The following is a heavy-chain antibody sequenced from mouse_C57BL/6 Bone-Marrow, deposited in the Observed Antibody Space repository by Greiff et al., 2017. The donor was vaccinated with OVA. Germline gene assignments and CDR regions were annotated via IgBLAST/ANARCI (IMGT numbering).Heavy chain of an antibody. CDR3: ARGLPIRYFDY. CDR1: GYTFTDYY. J-gene: IGHJ2*01. CDR2: INPNNGGT. V-gene: IGHV1-26*01. Sequence: VQLQQSGPELVKPGASVKISCKASGYTFTDYYMNWVKQSHGKSLEWIGDINPNNGGTSYNQKFKGKATLTVDKSSSTAYMELRSLTSEDSAVYYCARGLPIRYFDYWGQGTTLTVSS.